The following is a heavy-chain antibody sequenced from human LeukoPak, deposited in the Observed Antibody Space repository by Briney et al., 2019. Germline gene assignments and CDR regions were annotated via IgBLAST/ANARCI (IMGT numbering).Heavy chain of an antibody. J-gene: IGHJ6*02. CDR1: GYTFTSYD. Sequence: ASVKVSCKASGYTFTSYDINWVRQATGQGLEWMGWMNPNSGNTGYAQKFQGRVTMTRNTSISTAYMELSSLRSEDTAVYYCARLYDFWSGYPYYYYYGVDVWGQGTTVTVSS. CDR2: MNPNSGNT. CDR3: ARLYDFWSGYPYYYYYGVDV. V-gene: IGHV1-8*01. D-gene: IGHD3-3*01.